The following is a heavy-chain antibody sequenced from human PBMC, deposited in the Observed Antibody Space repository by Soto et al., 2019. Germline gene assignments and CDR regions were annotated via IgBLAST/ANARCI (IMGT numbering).Heavy chain of an antibody. V-gene: IGHV4-39*07. CDR1: GGSISSSSYY. J-gene: IGHJ6*03. CDR2: INHSGST. CDR3: SGARVANYYYYYYMDV. D-gene: IGHD5-12*01. Sequence: PSETLSLTCTVSGGSISSSSYYWGWIRQPPGKGLEWIGEINHSGSTNYNPSLKSRVTISVDTSKNQFSLKLSSVTAADTAVYYCSGARVANYYYYYYMDVWGRGTTVTVSS.